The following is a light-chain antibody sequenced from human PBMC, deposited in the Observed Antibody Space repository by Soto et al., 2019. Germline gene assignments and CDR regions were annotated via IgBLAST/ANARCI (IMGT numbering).Light chain of an antibody. CDR1: QSINSW. CDR3: LQYNHYPLT. Sequence: DIQMTQSPSTLSASVGDRVTLTCRASQSINSWLAWYQQRPGKGPKLLIHKASILDGGVPSRFSGSASGTEFTLTISSLQPYDFATYYCLQYNHYPLTFGGGTKVDI. V-gene: IGKV1-5*03. J-gene: IGKJ4*01. CDR2: KAS.